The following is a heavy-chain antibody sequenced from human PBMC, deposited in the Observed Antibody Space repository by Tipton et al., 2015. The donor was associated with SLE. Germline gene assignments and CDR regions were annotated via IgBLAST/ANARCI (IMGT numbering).Heavy chain of an antibody. J-gene: IGHJ4*02. D-gene: IGHD3-3*01. V-gene: IGHV3-33*01. CDR3: ASSLLTVFAGFDY. CDR1: GFTFSDYG. CDR2: VWYDGTNK. Sequence: SLRLSCAASGFTFSDYGMHWVRQAPGKGLEWVAVVWYDGTNKNYADSVKGRFAISRDNGRDMLYLQMNSLRAEDSGVYYCASSLLTVFAGFDYWGQGTLVTVSS.